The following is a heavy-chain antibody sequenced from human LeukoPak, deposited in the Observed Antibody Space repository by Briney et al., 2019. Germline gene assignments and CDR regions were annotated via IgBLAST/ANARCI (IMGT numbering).Heavy chain of an antibody. V-gene: IGHV3-9*01. CDR1: GFTFDDYA. J-gene: IGHJ6*03. D-gene: IGHD4-17*01. Sequence: PGRSLRLSCAASGFTFDDYAMHWVRQAPGKGLEWVSGISWNSGSIGYAGPVKGRFTISRDNAKNSLYLQMNSLRAEDTALYYCAVLYTVTTAYYYMDVWGKGTTVTVSS. CDR3: AVLYTVTTAYYYMDV. CDR2: ISWNSGSI.